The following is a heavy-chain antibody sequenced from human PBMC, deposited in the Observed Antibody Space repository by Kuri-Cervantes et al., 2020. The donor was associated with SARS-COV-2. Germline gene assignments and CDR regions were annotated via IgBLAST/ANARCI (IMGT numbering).Heavy chain of an antibody. Sequence: GESLKISCAASGFTFGSYGMHRVRQAPGKGLEWVAVISYDGSNKYYADSVKGRFTISRDNSKNTLYLQMNSLRAEDTAVYYCAKGGETAYDSSLDYWGQGALVTVSS. V-gene: IGHV3-30*18. CDR3: AKGGETAYDSSLDY. J-gene: IGHJ4*02. D-gene: IGHD3-22*01. CDR1: GFTFGSYG. CDR2: ISYDGSNK.